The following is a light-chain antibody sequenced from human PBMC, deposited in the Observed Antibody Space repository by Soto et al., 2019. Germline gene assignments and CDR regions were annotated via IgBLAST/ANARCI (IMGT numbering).Light chain of an antibody. CDR2: QTS. J-gene: IGKJ1*01. Sequence: EIVLTQSPATLSSFPGDRVTLSCRASQYINTRLAWYKHRPGQAPSLLIYQTSIRAAGIPARFSASGTGTDFTLTISDVQPEDFAVYYCHQRQSWPRTFGQGTKVDI. CDR1: QYINTR. CDR3: HQRQSWPRT. V-gene: IGKV3-11*01.